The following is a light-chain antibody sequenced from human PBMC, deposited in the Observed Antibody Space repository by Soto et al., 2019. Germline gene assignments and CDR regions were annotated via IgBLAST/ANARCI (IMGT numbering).Light chain of an antibody. J-gene: IGLJ2*01. CDR1: RDDIGAYDY. V-gene: IGLV2-14*01. CDR2: EVT. CDR3: NSYTNSRAMG. Sequence: QSSLTHPAPGSGSPGQSITISCAGTRDDIGAYDYVSWYQQHPGNAPKLLVYEVTNRPSGVSDRFSGSKSGNTASLTISGLQAEDEADYYCNSYTNSRAMGVGGGTKVTV.